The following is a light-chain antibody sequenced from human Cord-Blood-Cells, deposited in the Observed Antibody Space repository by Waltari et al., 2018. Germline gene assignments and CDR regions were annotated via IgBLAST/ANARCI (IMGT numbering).Light chain of an antibody. J-gene: IGLJ2*01. V-gene: IGLV1-40*01. CDR3: QSYDSSLREV. CDR1: SSHIGAGYG. Sequence: QSVLTQPPSASGAPGQRVTISCTGSSSHIGAGYGAPWYQQLPGTAPKLLIYGNSNRPSGVPDRFSGSKSGTSASLAITGLQAEDEADYYCQSYDSSLREVFGGGTKLTVL. CDR2: GNS.